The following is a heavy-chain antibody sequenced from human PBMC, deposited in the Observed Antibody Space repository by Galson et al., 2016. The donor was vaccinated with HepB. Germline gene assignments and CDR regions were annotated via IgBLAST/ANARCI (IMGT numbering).Heavy chain of an antibody. CDR3: TSQRVYGRLTSD. Sequence: SLRLSCAVSGFRFSNYAMTWVRQAPGKGLEWISAIRSDGGTFYADSVRGRFTISRDNSKNTQYLQMKSLRVEDTAVYYCTSQRVYGRLTSDWGQGTLVTVSS. V-gene: IGHV3-23*01. CDR2: IRSDGGT. J-gene: IGHJ4*02. D-gene: IGHD6-13*01. CDR1: GFRFSNYA.